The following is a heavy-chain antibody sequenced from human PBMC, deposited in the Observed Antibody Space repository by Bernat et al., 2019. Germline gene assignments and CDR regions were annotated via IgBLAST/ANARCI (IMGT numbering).Heavy chain of an antibody. J-gene: IGHJ6*02. Sequence: EVQLVESGGGLVKPGGSLRLSCAASGFTFSSYSMNWVRQAPGKGLEWVSSISSSSSYIYYADSVKGRFTISRDKAKNSLYLEMNSLRAEDTAVYYCARDRGGVATNYYGMDVWGQGTTVTVSS. CDR1: GFTFSSYS. V-gene: IGHV3-21*01. CDR2: ISSSSSYI. CDR3: ARDRGGVATNYYGMDV. D-gene: IGHD5-12*01.